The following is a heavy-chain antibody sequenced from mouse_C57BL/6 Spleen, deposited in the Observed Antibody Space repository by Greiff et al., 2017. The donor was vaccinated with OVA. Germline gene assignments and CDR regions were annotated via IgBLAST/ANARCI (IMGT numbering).Heavy chain of an antibody. CDR1: GYAFSRSW. CDR2: IDPGDGDT. V-gene: IGHV1-82*01. CDR3: ARSNYVYYAMDY. J-gene: IGHJ4*01. D-gene: IGHD2-5*01. Sequence: VQLQESGPELVKPGASVKISCKASGYAFSRSWMNWVKPRPGKGLAWIGRIDPGDGDTNYNGKFKGKATLTADKSSSTAYMQLSSLTSEDAAVYFCARSNYVYYAMDYWGQGTSVTVSS.